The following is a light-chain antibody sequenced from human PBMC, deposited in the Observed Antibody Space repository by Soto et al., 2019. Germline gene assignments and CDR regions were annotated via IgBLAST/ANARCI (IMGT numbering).Light chain of an antibody. Sequence: DIPMTQSPSSVSASVGDRVTITCRASQNINNWLAWYQQKPGKAPKLLIYGASTLQSGVPSRFSGSGSGTDFTLTISSLQPEDFATYYCQRANIVSTFGPGTKVDIK. CDR2: GAS. CDR3: QRANIVST. CDR1: QNINNW. J-gene: IGKJ3*01. V-gene: IGKV1-12*01.